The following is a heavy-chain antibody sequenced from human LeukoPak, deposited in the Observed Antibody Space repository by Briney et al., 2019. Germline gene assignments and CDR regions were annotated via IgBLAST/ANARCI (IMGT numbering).Heavy chain of an antibody. Sequence: ASVKVSCKASGYTFTSYDINWVRQATGQGLEWMGWMNPNSGNTGYAQKFQGRVTITSNTSISTAYMELSSLRSEDTAVYYCARAYYYYYMDVWGKGTTVTVSS. CDR2: MNPNSGNT. V-gene: IGHV1-8*03. J-gene: IGHJ6*03. CDR1: GYTFTSYD. CDR3: ARAYYYYYMDV.